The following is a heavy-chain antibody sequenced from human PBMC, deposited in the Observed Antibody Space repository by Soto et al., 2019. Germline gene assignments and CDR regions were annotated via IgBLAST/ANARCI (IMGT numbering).Heavy chain of an antibody. Sequence: QVQLQESGPGLVKPSQTLSLTCTVSGGSISSGDYYWSWIRQPPGKGLEWIGYIYYSGSTYYNPSLKSRVTIPVDTSKNQFSLKLSSVTAADTAVYYCARDGNGSGSYTTYNWFDPWGQGTLVTVSS. CDR2: IYYSGST. CDR1: GGSISSGDYY. D-gene: IGHD3-10*01. V-gene: IGHV4-30-4*01. CDR3: ARDGNGSGSYTTYNWFDP. J-gene: IGHJ5*02.